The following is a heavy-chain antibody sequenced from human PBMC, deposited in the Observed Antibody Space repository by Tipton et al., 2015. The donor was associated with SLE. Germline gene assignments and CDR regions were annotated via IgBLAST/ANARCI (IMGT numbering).Heavy chain of an antibody. Sequence: TLSLNCSVYGESLSGQYWSWIRQPPGKGLEWIGEVFRGGSTNYSPYLESRVTITVDMSKSQFSLKLSSVTAADTAVYYCAGGFYYGSGTFSDFEYWGQGTLATVSS. CDR3: AGGFYYGSGTFSDFEY. CDR1: GESLSGQY. D-gene: IGHD3-10*01. J-gene: IGHJ4*02. V-gene: IGHV4-34*12. CDR2: VFRGGST.